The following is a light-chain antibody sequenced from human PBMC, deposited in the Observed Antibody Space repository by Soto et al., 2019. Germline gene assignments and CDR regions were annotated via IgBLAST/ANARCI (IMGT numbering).Light chain of an antibody. CDR2: DTS. Sequence: IVLTQSPGTLSLSPWERATLSCRASQSVSSTSLAWYQHKPGQTPRLLIYDTSTRASGVPARFSGSRSGTKFTLTINSLQSEDFAVYYCQQYNNWPRTFGQGTKVDIK. J-gene: IGKJ1*01. CDR1: QSVSST. V-gene: IGKV3-15*01. CDR3: QQYNNWPRT.